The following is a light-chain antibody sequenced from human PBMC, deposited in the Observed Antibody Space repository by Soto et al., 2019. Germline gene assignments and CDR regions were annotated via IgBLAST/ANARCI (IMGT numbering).Light chain of an antibody. Sequence: QAVVTQSPSASACLGASVKLTCTLSSGHSSYAIAWRQQQPEKGPRYLMKLNSDGSHSKGDGIPDRFSGSSSGAERYLTISSLQSEDEADYYCQTWGTGIVVFGGGTKLTVL. CDR3: QTWGTGIVV. V-gene: IGLV4-69*01. CDR2: LNSDGSH. J-gene: IGLJ2*01. CDR1: SGHSSYA.